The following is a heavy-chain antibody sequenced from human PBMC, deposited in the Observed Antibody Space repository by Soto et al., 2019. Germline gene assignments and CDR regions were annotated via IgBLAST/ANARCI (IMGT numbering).Heavy chain of an antibody. V-gene: IGHV3-21*01. D-gene: IGHD2-15*01. CDR3: ARDPSVVVVAADAFDT. CDR1: GFTFSSYS. Sequence: EVQLVESGGGLVKPGGSLRLSCAASGFTFSSYSMNWVRQAPGKGLEWVSSISSSSSYIYYADSVKGRFTISRDNAKNSLYLQMNSLRAEDTAVYYCARDPSVVVVAADAFDTWGQGTMVTVSS. CDR2: ISSSSSYI. J-gene: IGHJ3*02.